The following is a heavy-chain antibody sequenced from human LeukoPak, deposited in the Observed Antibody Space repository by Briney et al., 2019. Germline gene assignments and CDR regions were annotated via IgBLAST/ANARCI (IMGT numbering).Heavy chain of an antibody. V-gene: IGHV3-21*01. CDR2: ISSSTSYI. D-gene: IGHD5-12*01. CDR1: GFTFSSYS. Sequence: GGSLRLSCAASGFTFSSYSMTWVRQAPGKGLEWVSSISSSTSYIYYADSVKGRFTISRDNAKNSLYLQMNSLRAEDTAVYYCARDRDGYNDYWGQGTLVTVSS. J-gene: IGHJ4*02. CDR3: ARDRDGYNDY.